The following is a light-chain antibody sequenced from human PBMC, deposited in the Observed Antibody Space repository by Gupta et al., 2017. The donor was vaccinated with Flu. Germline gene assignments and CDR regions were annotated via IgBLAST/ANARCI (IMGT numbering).Light chain of an antibody. CDR2: GAS. V-gene: IGKV3-15*01. J-gene: IGKJ1*01. Sequence: VMTQPPATLSVSPRESATISCRASQSVSSNLAWYQQKPGQAPRLLIYGASTRATGIPDRFSGSGSGTEFTLTISSLQAEDFAVYYCQQYNNWLRTFGQGTKVEIK. CDR3: QQYNNWLRT. CDR1: QSVSSN.